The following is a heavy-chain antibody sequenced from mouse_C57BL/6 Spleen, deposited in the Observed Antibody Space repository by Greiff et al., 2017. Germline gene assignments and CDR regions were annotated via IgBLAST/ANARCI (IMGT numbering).Heavy chain of an antibody. CDR2: IDPSDSYT. Sequence: QVQLQQPGAELVMPGASVKLSCKASGYTFTSYWMHWVKQRPGQGLEWIGEIDPSDSYTNYNQKFKGKSTLTVDKSSSTAYMQLSGLASEDSAVYYCARGDYSNYDYWGQGTTLTVSS. V-gene: IGHV1-69*01. CDR1: GYTFTSYW. D-gene: IGHD2-5*01. CDR3: ARGDYSNYDY. J-gene: IGHJ2*01.